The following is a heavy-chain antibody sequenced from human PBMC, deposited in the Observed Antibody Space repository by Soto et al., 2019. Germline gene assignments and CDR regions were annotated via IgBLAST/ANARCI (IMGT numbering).Heavy chain of an antibody. CDR1: GFSVSSNY. D-gene: IGHD6-6*01. V-gene: IGHV3-53*01. CDR2: IYSGGTT. CDR3: AREPGSSGGDY. J-gene: IGHJ4*02. Sequence: EVQLVESGGGLIQPGGSLRLSCAASGFSVSSNYMSWVRQAPGKGLEWVSVIYSGGTTYYADSVKGRFTISRDNSKNTLYLQMSGLRVEDTAVYYGAREPGSSGGDYWGQGTLVTVSS.